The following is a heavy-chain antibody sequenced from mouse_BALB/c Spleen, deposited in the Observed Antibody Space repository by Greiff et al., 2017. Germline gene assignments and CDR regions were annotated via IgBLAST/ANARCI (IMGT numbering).Heavy chain of an antibody. V-gene: IGHV5-6*02. CDR1: GFTFSSYG. J-gene: IGHJ1*01. Sequence: DVKLVESGGDLVKPGGSLKLSCAASGFTFSSYGMSWVRQTPDKRLEWVATISSGGSYTYYPDSVKGRCTISRDNAKNTLYLQMSSLKSEDAAMYYCARPPYGSSYWYFDVWGAGTTVTVSS. CDR3: ARPPYGSSYWYFDV. D-gene: IGHD1-1*01. CDR2: ISSGGSYT.